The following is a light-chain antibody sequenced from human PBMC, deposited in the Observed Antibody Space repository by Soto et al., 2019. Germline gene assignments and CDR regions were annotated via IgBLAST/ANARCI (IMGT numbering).Light chain of an antibody. Sequence: DIQMTQSTSTLSASVGDRVTITCRASQSIRSWLAWYQQKPGKAPKLLIYRASSLQSGVPSRFSGSGSGTEFTLTISSLQPDDFATYYCQQYNSYSLTFGGGTKVEIK. CDR3: QQYNSYSLT. CDR1: QSIRSW. J-gene: IGKJ4*01. V-gene: IGKV1-5*03. CDR2: RAS.